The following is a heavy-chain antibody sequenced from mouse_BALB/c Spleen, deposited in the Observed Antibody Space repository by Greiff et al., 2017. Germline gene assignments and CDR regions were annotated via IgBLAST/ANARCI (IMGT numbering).Heavy chain of an antibody. CDR2: INPSSGYT. D-gene: IGHD1-1*01. J-gene: IGHJ2*01. Sequence: QVQLQQSGAELARPGASVKMSCKASGYTFTSYTMHWVKQRPGQGLEWIGYINPSSGYTNYNQKFKDKATLTADKSSSTAYMQLSSLTSEDSAVYYCTSKGFTTVVGRTFDYWGQGTTLTVSS. CDR3: TSKGFTTVVGRTFDY. V-gene: IGHV1-4*01. CDR1: GYTFTSYT.